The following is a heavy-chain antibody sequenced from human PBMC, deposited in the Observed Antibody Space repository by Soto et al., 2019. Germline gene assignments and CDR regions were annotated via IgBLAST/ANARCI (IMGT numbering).Heavy chain of an antibody. Sequence: EVQLVESGGGLVQPGGSLRLSCAASGFIFSTYEMNWVRQAPGKGLEWVSYIGISGNTIYYADSVKGRFTISRDNAKNSLSLQMNNLRAEDTAVYYCARDEGTYALYFDYWGQGTLVTVSS. CDR1: GFIFSTYE. CDR2: IGISGNTI. D-gene: IGHD2-2*01. V-gene: IGHV3-48*03. CDR3: ARDEGTYALYFDY. J-gene: IGHJ4*02.